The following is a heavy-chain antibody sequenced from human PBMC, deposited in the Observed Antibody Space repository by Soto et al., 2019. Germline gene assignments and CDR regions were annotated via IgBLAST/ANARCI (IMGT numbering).Heavy chain of an antibody. D-gene: IGHD1-26*01. CDR1: GGSIYTGGFY. Sequence: QVQLQESGPGLVKPSQTLSLTCTVSGGSIYTGGFYWSWIRQLPGKGLEWLGYIYYTGSTQYTPSLKSRLTISTDTSDNQFSLRLTSVTAADTAVYYCATSLVTSRIRVDYWGQGTLVTVSS. CDR3: ATSLVTSRIRVDY. J-gene: IGHJ4*02. V-gene: IGHV4-31*03. CDR2: IYYTGST.